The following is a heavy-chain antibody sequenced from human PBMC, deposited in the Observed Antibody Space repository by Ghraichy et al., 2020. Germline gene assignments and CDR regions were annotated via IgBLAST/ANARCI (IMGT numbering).Heavy chain of an antibody. CDR3: ARRSSRITMVRGVRYYYYIDV. D-gene: IGHD3-10*01. J-gene: IGHJ6*03. CDR2: ISAYNGNT. CDR1: GYTFTSYG. V-gene: IGHV1-18*01. Sequence: ASVKVSCKASGYTFTSYGISWVRQAPGQGLEWMGWISAYNGNTNYAQKLQGRVTMTTDTSTSTAYMELRSLRSDDTAVYYCARRSSRITMVRGVRYYYYIDVWGKGTTVTVSS.